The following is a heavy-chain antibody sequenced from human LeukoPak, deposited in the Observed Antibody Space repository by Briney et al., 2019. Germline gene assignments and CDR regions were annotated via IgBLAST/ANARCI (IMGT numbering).Heavy chain of an antibody. CDR3: ARGGWDTAMVTNWFDP. D-gene: IGHD5-18*01. CDR1: GYTFTGYY. CDR2: INPNSGGT. J-gene: IGHJ5*02. Sequence: ASXKVSCKASGYTFTGYYMHWVRQAPGQGLEWMGQINPNSGGTNYAQKFQGRVTMTRDTSISTAYMELSRLRSDDTAVYYCARGGWDTAMVTNWFDPWGQGTLVTVSS. V-gene: IGHV1-2*06.